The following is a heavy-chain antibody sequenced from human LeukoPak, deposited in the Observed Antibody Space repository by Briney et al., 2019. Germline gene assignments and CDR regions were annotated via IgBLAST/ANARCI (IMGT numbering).Heavy chain of an antibody. V-gene: IGHV4-59*08. J-gene: IGHJ4*02. CDR1: GGSISSYY. CDR3: ARHYDSRGYWYYFDY. Sequence: PSETLSLTCTVSGGSISSYYWSWIRQPPGKGLEWIGYIYYSGSTNYNPSLKSRVTISVDTSKNQFSLKLSSVTVADTAVYYCARHYDSRGYWYYFDYWGQGTLVTVSS. CDR2: IYYSGST. D-gene: IGHD3-22*01.